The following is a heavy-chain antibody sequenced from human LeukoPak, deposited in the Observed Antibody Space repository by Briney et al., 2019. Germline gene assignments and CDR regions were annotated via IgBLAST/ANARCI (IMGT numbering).Heavy chain of an antibody. J-gene: IGHJ4*02. Sequence: PGGSLRLSCAASGFTFDDYAMHWVRQAPGKGLEWVSLISGDGGSTYYADSVKGRFTISRDNSKNSLYLQMNSLRTEDTALYYCAKDRELDDYGDHLPDYWGQGTLVTVSS. D-gene: IGHD4-17*01. CDR1: GFTFDDYA. V-gene: IGHV3-43*02. CDR3: AKDRELDDYGDHLPDY. CDR2: ISGDGGST.